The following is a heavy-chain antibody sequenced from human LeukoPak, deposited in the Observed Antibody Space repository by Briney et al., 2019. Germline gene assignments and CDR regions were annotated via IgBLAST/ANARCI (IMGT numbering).Heavy chain of an antibody. CDR2: IYYSGST. CDR1: GGSISSYY. V-gene: IGHV4-59*08. J-gene: IGHJ4*02. CDR3: ARHANPWDYYYGSGSYLNY. D-gene: IGHD3-10*01. Sequence: PSETLSLTCTVSGGSISSYYWSWIRQPPGKGLEWIGYIYYSGSTNYNPSLKSRVTISVDTSKNQFSLKLSSVTAADTAVYYCARHANPWDYYYGSGSYLNYWGQGTLVTVSS.